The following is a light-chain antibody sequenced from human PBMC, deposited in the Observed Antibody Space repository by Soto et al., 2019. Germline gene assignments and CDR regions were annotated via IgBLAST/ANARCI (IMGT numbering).Light chain of an antibody. V-gene: IGKV3-15*01. CDR1: QSVSSN. CDR3: QQYNNWPRT. CDR2: GAS. Sequence: MTQSPSSLSASVGDRVTLSCRASQSVSSNLAWYQQKPGQAPRLLIYGASTRATGIPARFSGSGSGTEFTLTISSLQSEDFAVYYCQQYNNWPRTFGGGTKVEIK. J-gene: IGKJ4*01.